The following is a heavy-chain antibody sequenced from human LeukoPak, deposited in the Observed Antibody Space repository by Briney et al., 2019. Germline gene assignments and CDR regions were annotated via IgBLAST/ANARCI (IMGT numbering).Heavy chain of an antibody. CDR2: ISSSGNYI. D-gene: IGHD6-19*01. CDR3: ARGGAGYYFDH. CDR1: GFTFSSYT. V-gene: IGHV3-21*01. Sequence: PGGSLRLSCAASGFTFSSYTMNWVRQAPGKGLEWVSSISSSGNYIYQADSLKGRFTISRDNAKNSLYLQMNSLRAEDRAVYYCARGGAGYYFDHSSQGTLVTVSS. J-gene: IGHJ4*02.